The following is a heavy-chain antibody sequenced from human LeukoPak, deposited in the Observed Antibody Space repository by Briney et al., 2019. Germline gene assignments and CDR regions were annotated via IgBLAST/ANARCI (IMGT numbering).Heavy chain of an antibody. V-gene: IGHV3-30-3*01. CDR1: GFTFSSSA. Sequence: GGSLRLSCAASGFTFSSSAMHWVRQAPGKGLEWVAVISYDGSNTYYADSVKGRFTIARDNSKNTMYLQMNSLRVEDTAMYYCARALPANYYDSSGAEGFDPWGQGTLVTVSS. CDR3: ARALPANYYDSSGAEGFDP. J-gene: IGHJ5*02. D-gene: IGHD3-22*01. CDR2: ISYDGSNT.